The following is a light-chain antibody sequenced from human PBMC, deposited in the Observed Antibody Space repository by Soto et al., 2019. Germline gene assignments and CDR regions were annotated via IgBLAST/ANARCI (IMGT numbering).Light chain of an antibody. Sequence: QSALTQPPSASGSPGQSVTISCTGTRSDVGDYNYVSWYQQHPGKAPKLLIYEVTKRPSGVPDRFSGSKSANTASLTVSGLQAEDDADYYCSSYAGSDNFEVFGGGTQLTVL. CDR2: EVT. V-gene: IGLV2-8*01. J-gene: IGLJ2*01. CDR1: RSDVGDYNY. CDR3: SSYAGSDNFEV.